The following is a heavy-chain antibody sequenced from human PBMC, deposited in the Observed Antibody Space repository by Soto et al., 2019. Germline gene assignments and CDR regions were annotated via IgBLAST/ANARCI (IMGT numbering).Heavy chain of an antibody. V-gene: IGHV3-7*01. CDR2: INQDGSEK. D-gene: IGHD5-12*01. CDR3: AREVRSSAYV. J-gene: IGHJ4*02. CDR1: GFTFTYYW. Sequence: EVQLVESGGGLVQPGGSLRLSCAASGFTFTYYWMSWVRQAPGKGLEWVANINQDGSEKYYVDSVKGRFNISRDNAKNSVSIQMNHLRANDTAMYYCAREVRSSAYVRGQGTLVTVSS.